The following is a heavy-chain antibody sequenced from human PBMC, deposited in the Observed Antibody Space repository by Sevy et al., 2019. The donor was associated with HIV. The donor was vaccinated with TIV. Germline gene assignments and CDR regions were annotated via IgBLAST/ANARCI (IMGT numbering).Heavy chain of an antibody. CDR1: GGSINSGDYY. CDR3: VSSIAVAGTFAFDN. J-gene: IGHJ4*02. V-gene: IGHV4-30-4*01. CDR2: IFYSGST. D-gene: IGHD6-19*01. Sequence: SETLYLTCTVSGGSINSGDYYWNWIRQPPGKGLEWIGYIFYSGSTYYNPSLKSRVAISLDKSKNQFSVKLTSVKGADTAVYYCVSSIAVAGTFAFDNWGQGALVTVSS.